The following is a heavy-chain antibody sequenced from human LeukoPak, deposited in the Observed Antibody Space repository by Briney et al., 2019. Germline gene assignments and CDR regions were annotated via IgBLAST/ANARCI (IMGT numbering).Heavy chain of an antibody. CDR1: GFTVSNNY. D-gene: IGHD4-23*01. CDR3: ARESAGGKVDY. Sequence: GGSLRLSCAASGFTVSNNYLSWVRQAPGKGLEWVSVIYSDDSTYYIDSVKDRFTISRDNAKNTLHLQMNSLRAEDTAVYYCARESAGGKVDYWGQGTLVTVSS. CDR2: IYSDDST. V-gene: IGHV3-53*01. J-gene: IGHJ4*02.